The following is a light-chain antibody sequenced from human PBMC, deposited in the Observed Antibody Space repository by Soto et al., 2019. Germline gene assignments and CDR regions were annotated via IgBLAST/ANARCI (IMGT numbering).Light chain of an antibody. CDR1: QSGSGGY. J-gene: IGKJ1*01. CDR3: QQYASFRS. V-gene: IGKV3-20*01. CDR2: GAS. Sequence: EIVLTQSPGTLSLSPGERATLSCRAIQSGSGGYLAWYQQQPGQAPRLLLYGASSRATGIPDRFSGSGSGTDFILTISRLEPEDFAVYYCQQYASFRSFGQGTKVEIK.